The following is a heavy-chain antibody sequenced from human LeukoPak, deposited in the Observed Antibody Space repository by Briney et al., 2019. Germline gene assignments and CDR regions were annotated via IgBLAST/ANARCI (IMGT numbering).Heavy chain of an antibody. D-gene: IGHD1-1*01. J-gene: IGHJ5*02. CDR3: TGYNWNDAGWFDP. V-gene: IGHV3-23*01. CDR1: GFNFGTYA. CDR2: ISGSAGST. Sequence: SGGSLRLSCAASGFNFGTYAMNWVRQAPGKGLEWVSSISGSAGSTYYADSVKGRFTISRDNSKNTLSLQMNSLRTEDTAVYYCTGYNWNDAGWFDPWGQGTLVTVSS.